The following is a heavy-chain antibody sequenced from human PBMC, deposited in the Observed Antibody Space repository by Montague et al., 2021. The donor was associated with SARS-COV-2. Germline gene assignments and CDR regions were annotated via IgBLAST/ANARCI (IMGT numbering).Heavy chain of an antibody. CDR3: ARAQNTRVIANSVNYFDI. D-gene: IGHD3-10*01. CDR2: VYYTGST. V-gene: IGHV4-59*11. Sequence: SETLSLTCTVSAGSISSHYWSWIRQPPGKALEWIVYVYYTGSTKYNPSLKSRVTMSVDTPKNRFSLRLRSLTAAATAVYYCARAQNTRVIANSVNYFDIWGLGALVTVSS. CDR1: AGSISSHY. J-gene: IGHJ4*02.